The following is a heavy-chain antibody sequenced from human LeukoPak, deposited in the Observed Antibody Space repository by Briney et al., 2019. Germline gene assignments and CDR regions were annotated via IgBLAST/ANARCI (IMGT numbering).Heavy chain of an antibody. CDR3: ARSFSDNFFFEN. CDR2: INHSGST. Sequence: PSETLSLTCAVYGGSFSGYYWSWIRQPPGKGLEWIGEINHSGSTNYNPSLKSRVTLSLDTSKNQFFLDLTSVTAADTAVYYCARSFSDNFFFENWGQGTLVTVSS. J-gene: IGHJ4*02. D-gene: IGHD1-1*01. V-gene: IGHV4-34*10. CDR1: GGSFSGYY.